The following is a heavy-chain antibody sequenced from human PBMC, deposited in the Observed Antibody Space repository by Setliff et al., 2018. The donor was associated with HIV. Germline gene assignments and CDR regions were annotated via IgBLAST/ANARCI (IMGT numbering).Heavy chain of an antibody. CDR2: IRSKAYGGTT. D-gene: IGHD7-27*01. J-gene: IGHJ4*02. CDR1: GFTVSSNY. CDR3: TRDDWGFDY. V-gene: IGHV3-49*04. Sequence: GGSLRLSCAASGFTVSSNYMSWVRQAPGKGLECIGFIRSKAYGGTTEYAASVKGRFTISRDDSKSIAYLQMNSLKTEDTAVYYCTRDDWGFDYWGQGTLVTVSS.